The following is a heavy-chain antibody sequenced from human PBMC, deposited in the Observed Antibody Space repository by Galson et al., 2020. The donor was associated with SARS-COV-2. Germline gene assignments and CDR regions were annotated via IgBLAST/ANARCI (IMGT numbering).Heavy chain of an antibody. CDR2: ISGSGRTI. V-gene: IGHV3-48*01. Sequence: GESLKISCAASGFTLSSYAMHWVRQAPGKGLEWVSYISGSGRTIYYADSAKGRFTISRDTAKNSLYLQMNRLRVEDTAVYYCARDQSGYVNYFDPWGQGTRVTVSS. D-gene: IGHD3-3*01. CDR1: GFTLSSYA. J-gene: IGHJ5*02. CDR3: ARDQSGYVNYFDP.